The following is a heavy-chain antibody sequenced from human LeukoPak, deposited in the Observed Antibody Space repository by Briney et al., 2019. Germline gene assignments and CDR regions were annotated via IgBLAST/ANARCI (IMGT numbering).Heavy chain of an antibody. V-gene: IGHV3-11*04. CDR3: ARETYVLGASYYMDV. D-gene: IGHD3-3*02. J-gene: IGHJ6*03. CDR2: ISSSGGTI. Sequence: GGSLRLSCAASGFTFSDFYMSWIRQAPGKGLEWVSYISSSGGTIYYADSVKGRFTISRDNAKNSLYLQMNSLRAEDTAVYYCARETYVLGASYYMDVWGKGTTVTVSS. CDR1: GFTFSDFY.